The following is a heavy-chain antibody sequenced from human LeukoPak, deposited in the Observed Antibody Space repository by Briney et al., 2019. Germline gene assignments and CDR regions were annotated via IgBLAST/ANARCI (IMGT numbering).Heavy chain of an antibody. J-gene: IGHJ6*03. V-gene: IGHV1-69*05. CDR2: IIPIFGTA. Sequence: ASVKVSCKASGGTFSSYAISWVRQAPGQGLEWMGGIIPIFGTANYAQKFQGRVTITTDESTSTAYMELSSLRSEDTAVYYCATSPDIVVVPAANPRDYYYMDVWGKGTTVTVSS. CDR3: ATSPDIVVVPAANPRDYYYMDV. CDR1: GGTFSSYA. D-gene: IGHD2-2*01.